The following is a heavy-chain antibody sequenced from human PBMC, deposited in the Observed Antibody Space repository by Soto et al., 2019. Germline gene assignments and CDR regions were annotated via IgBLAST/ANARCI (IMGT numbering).Heavy chain of an antibody. CDR1: GFSFSVFG. J-gene: IGHJ5*02. D-gene: IGHD3-3*01. CDR3: AKDKVPYFDYWSRQRWFDP. V-gene: IGHV3-30*18. Sequence: PGGSMKLSCVASGFSFSVFGMHWVRQFPGKGLECVAVISNDGSKRYYIESVEGRFTISRDDSKNTLYLQMDSLRVDDTAVYYCAKDKVPYFDYWSRQRWFDPWGQGTPVTSPQ. CDR2: ISNDGSKR.